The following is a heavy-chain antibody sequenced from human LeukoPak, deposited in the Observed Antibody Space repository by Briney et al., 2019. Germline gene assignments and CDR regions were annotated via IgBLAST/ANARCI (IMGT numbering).Heavy chain of an antibody. J-gene: IGHJ4*02. Sequence: SETLSLTCTVSGGSISSGDYYWSWVRQPPGKGLEWIGYIYYSGSTYYNPSLKSRVTISVDTSKNQFSLKLSSVTAADTAVYYCARADCSGGSCPFDYWGQGTLVTVSS. CDR2: IYYSGST. CDR1: GGSISSGDYY. V-gene: IGHV4-30-4*01. D-gene: IGHD2-15*01. CDR3: ARADCSGGSCPFDY.